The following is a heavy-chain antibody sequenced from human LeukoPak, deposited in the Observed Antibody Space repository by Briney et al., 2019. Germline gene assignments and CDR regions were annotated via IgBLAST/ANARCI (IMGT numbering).Heavy chain of an antibody. V-gene: IGHV4-4*02. Sequence: PSGTLSLTCAVSGGSISSNNWWSWVRQPPGKGLEWIGEMYHSGNTNYNPSLKSRAAISVDKSQNQFSLKLNSVTAADTAVYYCARDHRVGAVEFDFWGQGTLVTVSS. CDR1: GGSISSNNW. D-gene: IGHD1-26*01. J-gene: IGHJ4*02. CDR2: MYHSGNT. CDR3: ARDHRVGAVEFDF.